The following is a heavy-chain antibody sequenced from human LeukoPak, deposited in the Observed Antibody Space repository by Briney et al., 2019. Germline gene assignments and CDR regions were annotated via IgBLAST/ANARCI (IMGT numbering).Heavy chain of an antibody. V-gene: IGHV3-74*01. CDR1: GFTFSSYW. CDR3: ARNQELYSSGYPFFDY. D-gene: IGHD6-19*01. Sequence: GGSLRLSCAASGFTFSSYWMHWVRQAPGKGLVWVSRINSDGSSTSYADSVKGRFTISRDNAKNTLYLQMNSLRAEDTAVYYCARNQELYSSGYPFFDYWGQGTLVTVSS. J-gene: IGHJ4*02. CDR2: INSDGSST.